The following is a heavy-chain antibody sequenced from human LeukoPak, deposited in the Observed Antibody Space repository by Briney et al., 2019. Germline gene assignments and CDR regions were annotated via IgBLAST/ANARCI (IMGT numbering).Heavy chain of an antibody. D-gene: IGHD2-2*02. CDR3: ARVDCSSGRCYTLDFDY. CDR1: GYTFTSYY. CDR2: INPSGGST. J-gene: IGHJ4*02. Sequence: ASVKVSCRASGYTFTSYYMHWVRQAPGQGLEWMGIINPSGGSTSYAPKFQGRVTVTRDTSTSTVYMELSSLRSEDTAVYYCARVDCSSGRCYTLDFDYWGQGTLVTVSS. V-gene: IGHV1-46*03.